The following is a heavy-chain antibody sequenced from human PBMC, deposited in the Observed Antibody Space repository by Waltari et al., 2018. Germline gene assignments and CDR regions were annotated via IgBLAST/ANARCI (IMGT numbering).Heavy chain of an antibody. CDR3: AGGGYSSGWLPFDY. Sequence: QVQLQKSGPGLVKPSETLSLTCTVSGYSISSGYYWGWIRQPPGKGLEWIGSISHSRSTYYTPSLKSRVTISVDTSKNQFSLKLRSVTAADTAVYYCAGGGYSSGWLPFDYWGQGTLVTVSS. J-gene: IGHJ4*02. V-gene: IGHV4-38-2*02. CDR1: GYSISSGYY. CDR2: ISHSRST. D-gene: IGHD6-19*01.